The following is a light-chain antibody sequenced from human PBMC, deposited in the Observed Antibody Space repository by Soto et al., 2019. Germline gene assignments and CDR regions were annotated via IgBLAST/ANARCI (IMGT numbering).Light chain of an antibody. CDR1: QSVTNNY. CDR3: QQYGGSPMYT. J-gene: IGKJ2*01. V-gene: IGKV3-20*01. CDR2: DAS. Sequence: EIVLTQSPGTLSLSPVERATLSCRASQSVTNNYLAWYQQKPGQAPRLLIYDASSRATGIPDRFSGSGSGTDFTLTISRLEPEDFAVYYCQQYGGSPMYTFGQGTKLEIK.